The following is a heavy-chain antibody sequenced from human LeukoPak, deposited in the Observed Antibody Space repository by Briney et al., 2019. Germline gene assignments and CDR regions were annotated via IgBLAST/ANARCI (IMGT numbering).Heavy chain of an antibody. CDR1: GGSFSGYY. CDR2: INHSGST. Sequence: PSETLSLTCAVYGGSFSGYYWSWIRQPPGKGLEWIGEINHSGSTNYNPSLKSRVTISVDTSKNQFSLKLSSVTAADTAVYYCAREVGSTATDYYYYYYGMDVWGQGTTVTVSS. V-gene: IGHV4-34*01. J-gene: IGHJ6*02. D-gene: IGHD5-18*01. CDR3: AREVGSTATDYYYYYYGMDV.